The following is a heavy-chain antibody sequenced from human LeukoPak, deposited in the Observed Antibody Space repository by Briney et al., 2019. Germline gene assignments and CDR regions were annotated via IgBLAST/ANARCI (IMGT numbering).Heavy chain of an antibody. V-gene: IGHV3-23*01. CDR3: AKVPGAWYFDY. CDR1: GFTFSSDA. CDR2: INPNGADT. D-gene: IGHD4/OR15-4a*01. Sequence: PGGSLRLSCAASGFTFSSDAMRWVRQAPGKGLEWVSAINPNGADTYYIDSVKGRFTISRDNSKNTLYLQMNSLRAEDTAVYFCAKVPGAWYFDYWGQGTLVTVSS. J-gene: IGHJ4*02.